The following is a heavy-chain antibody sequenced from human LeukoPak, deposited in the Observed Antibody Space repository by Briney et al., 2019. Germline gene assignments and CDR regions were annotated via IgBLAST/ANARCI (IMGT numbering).Heavy chain of an antibody. CDR2: INDNGAGT. Sequence: GGSLRLSCAASGFTFSSYAMSWVRQAPGKGLKWVSTINDNGAGTYYADSVKGRFTISRDNFYNTVSLQMNSLRDEDTGVYYCAKGLRTGVGPYMGYHYYMDVWGKGATVTVSS. CDR3: AKGLRTGVGPYMGYHYYMDV. CDR1: GFTFSSYA. V-gene: IGHV3-23*01. J-gene: IGHJ6*03. D-gene: IGHD3-16*01.